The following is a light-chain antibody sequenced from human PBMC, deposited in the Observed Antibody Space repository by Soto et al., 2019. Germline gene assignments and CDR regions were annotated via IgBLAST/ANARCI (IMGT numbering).Light chain of an antibody. CDR3: QQYDIHST. CDR2: AAS. CDR1: QSISNW. Sequence: DIQMTQSPSTLSASVGDRVTITCRASQSISNWLAWYQQKPGKAPNLLIYAASSLQSGVPSRFSGSGSGTEFTLTITSLQADDFATYYCQQYDIHSTFGHGTKLEIK. V-gene: IGKV1-5*01. J-gene: IGKJ2*01.